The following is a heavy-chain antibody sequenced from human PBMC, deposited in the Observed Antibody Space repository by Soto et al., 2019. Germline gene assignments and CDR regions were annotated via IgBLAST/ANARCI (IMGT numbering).Heavy chain of an antibody. J-gene: IGHJ4*02. CDR1: EFTVTSNY. D-gene: IGHD2-15*01. V-gene: IGHV3-53*04. CDR3: ARATYCTGGNCLLDY. CDR2: IYSGGST. Sequence: EVQLVESGGGLVQPGGSLRLSCAASEFTVTSNYMSWVRQAPGKGLEWVSVIYSGGSTYYADFVKGRFTISRDNSKNTVYLQRNSLRAEDTAVYYCARATYCTGGNCLLDYWGQGTLVTVSS.